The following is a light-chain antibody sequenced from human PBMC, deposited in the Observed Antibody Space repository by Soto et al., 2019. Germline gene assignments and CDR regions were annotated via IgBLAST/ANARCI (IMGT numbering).Light chain of an antibody. V-gene: IGKV1-5*01. J-gene: IGKJ1*01. CDR3: QQYYGYFRT. Sequence: DIQMTQSPSTLSASVGDRVTVTCRASQSISSRLAWYEHKPGKAPKLLIYDASSLESGGPSSFTGSGSGTDFTLTITTLQPDDLETEDGQQYYGYFRTFGQGTQV. CDR1: QSISSR. CDR2: DAS.